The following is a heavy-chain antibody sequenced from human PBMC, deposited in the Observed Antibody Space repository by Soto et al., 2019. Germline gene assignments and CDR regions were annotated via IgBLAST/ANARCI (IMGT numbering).Heavy chain of an antibody. D-gene: IGHD3-10*01. V-gene: IGHV3-23*01. J-gene: IGHJ6*02. CDR1: GFPFSGYD. Sequence: GSLRLACAASGFPFSGYDMSWVREAPGKGLEWVSAISGSGGSTYYADSVKGRFTISRDNSKNTLYLQMNSLRAEDTAVYYCAKDHPGQSDYYYYGMDVWGQGTTVTV. CDR2: ISGSGGST. CDR3: AKDHPGQSDYYYYGMDV.